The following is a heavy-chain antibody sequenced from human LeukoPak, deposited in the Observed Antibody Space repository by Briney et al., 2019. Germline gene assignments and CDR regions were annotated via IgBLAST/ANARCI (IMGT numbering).Heavy chain of an antibody. D-gene: IGHD3-22*01. CDR3: ARAYYYDSSGYY. V-gene: IGHV4-34*01. CDR2: INHSGST. Sequence: SETLSLTCTVSGGSICSYYWSWIRQPPGKGLEWIGEINHSGSTNYNPSLKSRVTISVDTSKNQFSLKLSSVTAADTAVYYCARAYYYDSSGYYWGQGTLVTVSS. CDR1: GGSICSYY. J-gene: IGHJ4*02.